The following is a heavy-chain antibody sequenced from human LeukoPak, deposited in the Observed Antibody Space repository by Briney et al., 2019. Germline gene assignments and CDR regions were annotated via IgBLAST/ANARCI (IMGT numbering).Heavy chain of an antibody. CDR3: ARDPGDYDFWSGYEPYYFDY. CDR2: ISSSSSYI. D-gene: IGHD3-3*01. V-gene: IGHV3-21*01. Sequence: GGSLRLSCAASGFTFSSYSMNWVRQAPGKGLEWVSSISSSSSYIYYADSVKGRFTISRDNAKNSLYLQMNSLRAEDTAVYYCARDPGDYDFWSGYEPYYFDYWGQGTLVTVSS. J-gene: IGHJ4*02. CDR1: GFTFSSYS.